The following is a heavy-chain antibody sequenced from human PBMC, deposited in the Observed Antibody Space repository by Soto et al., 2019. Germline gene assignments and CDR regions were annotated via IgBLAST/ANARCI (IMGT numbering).Heavy chain of an antibody. Sequence: QVQLQESGPGLVKPSGTLSLTCVVSGGSINSNKWWMWVRQSPGTGLEWIGEVHHAGSTNYNPSLKSRVTLSVDKSKKQFSLKMTSVTAADTAVYYCAKFDDDFYALDVWGQGTTVTVSS. V-gene: IGHV4-4*02. J-gene: IGHJ6*02. D-gene: IGHD2-21*02. CDR1: GGSINSNKW. CDR2: VHHAGST. CDR3: AKFDDDFYALDV.